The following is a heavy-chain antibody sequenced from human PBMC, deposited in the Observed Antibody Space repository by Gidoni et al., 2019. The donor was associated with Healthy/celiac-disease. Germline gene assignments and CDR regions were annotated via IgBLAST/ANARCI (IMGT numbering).Heavy chain of an antibody. CDR1: GFTFSSYG. CDR3: ARGEGYYYDSSGYYPFDY. CDR2: IWYDGSNK. V-gene: IGHV3-33*01. Sequence: GRSLRLSCAASGFTFSSYGMHWVRQAPGKGLEWVAVIWYDGSNKYYADSMKGRFTISRDNSKNTLYLQMNSLRAEDTAVYYCARGEGYYYDSSGYYPFDYWGQGTLVTVSS. J-gene: IGHJ4*02. D-gene: IGHD3-22*01.